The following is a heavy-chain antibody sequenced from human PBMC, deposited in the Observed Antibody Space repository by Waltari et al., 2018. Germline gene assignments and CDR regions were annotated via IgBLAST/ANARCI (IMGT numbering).Heavy chain of an antibody. CDR1: GGSFSGYY. CDR2: INHSGST. Sequence: QVQLQQWGAGLLKPSETLSLTCAVYGGSFSGYYWSWIRQPPGKGLEWIGEINHSGSTNHNPSLKSRVTISVDTSKNQFSLKLSSVTAAATAVYYCARDGKGFYDFWSGTYYYYYGMDVWGQGTTVTVSS. D-gene: IGHD3-3*01. V-gene: IGHV4-34*01. J-gene: IGHJ6*02. CDR3: ARDGKGFYDFWSGTYYYYYGMDV.